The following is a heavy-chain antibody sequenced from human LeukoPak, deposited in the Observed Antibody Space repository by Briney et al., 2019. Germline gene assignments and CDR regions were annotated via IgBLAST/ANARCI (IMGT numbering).Heavy chain of an antibody. Sequence: ASVKVSCKAFGYTFTGYYMHWVRQAPGQGLEWMGRINPNSGGTNYAQKFQGRVTMTRDTSISTAYMELSRLRSDDTAVYYCARGGYDFVYYYYGMDVWGQGTTVTVSS. CDR3: ARGGYDFVYYYYGMDV. CDR1: GYTFTGYY. D-gene: IGHD3-3*01. CDR2: INPNSGGT. V-gene: IGHV1-2*06. J-gene: IGHJ6*02.